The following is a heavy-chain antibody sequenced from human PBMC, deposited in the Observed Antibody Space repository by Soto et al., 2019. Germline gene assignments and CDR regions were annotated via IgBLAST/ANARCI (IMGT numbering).Heavy chain of an antibody. CDR2: INHSGST. V-gene: IGHV4-34*01. Sequence: SETLSLTCAVYGGSFSGYYWSWIRQPPGKGLEWIGEINHSGSTNYNPSLKSRVTISVDTSKNQFSLKLSSVTAADTAVYYCSRCGYSYGFDYWGQGTLVTVSS. J-gene: IGHJ4*02. CDR3: SRCGYSYGFDY. D-gene: IGHD5-18*01. CDR1: GGSFSGYY.